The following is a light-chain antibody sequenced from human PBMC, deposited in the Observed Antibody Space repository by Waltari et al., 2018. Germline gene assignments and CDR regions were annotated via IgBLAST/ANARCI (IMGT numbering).Light chain of an antibody. CDR2: IDN. CDR1: YSNLGRHA. J-gene: IGLJ3*02. Sequence: QSVLTQPPSASGTPGQRVTISCPGSYSNLGRHAVNWYQQLPEAAPKLLIYIDNQRPSGVPDRFSGSKSGTSASLAISGLQSEDEAVYHCATWDDSLNAWVFGGGTKVTVL. V-gene: IGLV1-44*01. CDR3: ATWDDSLNAWV.